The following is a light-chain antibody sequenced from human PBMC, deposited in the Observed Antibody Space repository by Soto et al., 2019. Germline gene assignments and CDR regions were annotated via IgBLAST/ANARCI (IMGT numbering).Light chain of an antibody. CDR2: SNT. J-gene: IGLJ3*02. CDR3: AAWDDSLNGRV. Sequence: QSVLTQPPSASGTPGQRVTISCSGSSSNIGSNTVSWYQQLPLSAPKLLIYSNTQRPSGVPDRFSGSKSATSASLAISGLQSEDEADYYCAAWDDSLNGRVFGGGTKLTVL. V-gene: IGLV1-44*01. CDR1: SSNIGSNT.